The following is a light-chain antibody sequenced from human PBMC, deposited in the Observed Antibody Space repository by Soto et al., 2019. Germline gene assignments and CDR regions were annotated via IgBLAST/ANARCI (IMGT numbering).Light chain of an antibody. CDR1: QSVSSS. CDR3: QQYKSWPPIT. CDR2: GAS. V-gene: IGKV3-15*01. J-gene: IGKJ5*01. Sequence: EIMMTQSPPTLSVSPGERATLSCRASQSVSSSLAWYQQKPGQAPRLLIYGASTRATGTPARFSGSGSGTEFTLTISSLQSEDFAVYYCQQYKSWPPITFGQATRLEIK.